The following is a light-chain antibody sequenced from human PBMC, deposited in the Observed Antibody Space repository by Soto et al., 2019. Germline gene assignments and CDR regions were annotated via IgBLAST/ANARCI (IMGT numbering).Light chain of an antibody. CDR3: QQSYSTVWT. CDR1: QNIRNH. V-gene: IGKV1-39*01. CDR2: AAS. Sequence: DIQMTQPPSSLSASVGDSVTITCRASQNIRNHLNWYQQQPGKAPKLLIYAASSLQSGVPSRFSGSASGTDFTLTISSLQPGDFATYYCQQSYSTVWTFGQGKKVEIK. J-gene: IGKJ1*01.